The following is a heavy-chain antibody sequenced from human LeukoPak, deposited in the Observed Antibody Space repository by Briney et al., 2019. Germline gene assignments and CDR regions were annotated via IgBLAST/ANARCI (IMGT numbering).Heavy chain of an antibody. D-gene: IGHD1-26*01. V-gene: IGHV4-59*01. CDR3: ARDGSRGSVDY. CDR1: GGSICSYY. CDR2: IYGSGST. Sequence: WETLSLTCTVSGGSICSYYWNWIRQPPGKGLEWIGYIYGSGSTKYNPSLKSRVTISVDTSKNQFSLRLSSATAADTAVYYCARDGSRGSVDYWGQGTLVTVSS. J-gene: IGHJ4*02.